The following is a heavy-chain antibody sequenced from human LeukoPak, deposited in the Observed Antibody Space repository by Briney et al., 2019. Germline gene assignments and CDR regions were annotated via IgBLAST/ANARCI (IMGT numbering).Heavy chain of an antibody. CDR1: GFTFDDYA. D-gene: IGHD5-12*01. Sequence: GGSLRLSCAASGFTFDDYAMHWVRQAPGKGLEWVSGISWNSGSIGYADSVKGRFTISRDNAKNSLYLQMNSLRAEDMALYYCAKDRGYSGSSTRDFDYWGQGTLVTVSS. J-gene: IGHJ4*02. CDR3: AKDRGYSGSSTRDFDY. CDR2: ISWNSGSI. V-gene: IGHV3-9*03.